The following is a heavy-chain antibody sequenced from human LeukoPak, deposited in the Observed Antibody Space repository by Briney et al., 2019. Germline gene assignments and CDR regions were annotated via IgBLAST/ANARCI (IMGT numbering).Heavy chain of an antibody. J-gene: IGHJ6*03. CDR2: IRYDGSNK. CDR1: GFTFSSYG. Sequence: QTGGSLRLSCAASGFTFSSYGMHWVRQAPGKGLEWVAFIRYDGSNKYYADSVKGRFTISRDNSKNTLYLQMNSLRAEDTAVYYCATAYDGSGMVPMDVWGKGTTVTVSS. D-gene: IGHD3-10*01. CDR3: ATAYDGSGMVPMDV. V-gene: IGHV3-30*02.